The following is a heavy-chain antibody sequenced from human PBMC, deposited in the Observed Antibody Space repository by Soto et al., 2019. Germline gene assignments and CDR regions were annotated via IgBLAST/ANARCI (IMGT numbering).Heavy chain of an antibody. V-gene: IGHV3-9*01. J-gene: IGHJ3*02. CDR2: ISWNSGSI. CDR3: AKDIRPILEYDDAFDI. Sequence: GGSLRLSCAASGFTFDDYAMHWVRQAPGKGLEWVSGISWNSGSIGYADSVKGRFTISRDNAKNSLYLQMNSLRAEDTALYYCAKDIRPILEYDDAFDIWGQGTMVTVSS. CDR1: GFTFDDYA. D-gene: IGHD3-3*01.